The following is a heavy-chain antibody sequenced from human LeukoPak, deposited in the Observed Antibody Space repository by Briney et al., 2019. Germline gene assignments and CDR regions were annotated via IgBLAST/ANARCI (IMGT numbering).Heavy chain of an antibody. Sequence: GGSLRLSCAASGFTFSRFWMNWVRQAPGRGLEWVANIDQSGGRNNYVDSVKGRFTISRDYATNSLYLQMNSLRAEDTAVYYCARGVLTFDYWGQGTLVTVSS. J-gene: IGHJ4*02. CDR3: ARGVLTFDY. CDR1: GFTFSRFW. D-gene: IGHD3-9*01. CDR2: IDQSGGRN. V-gene: IGHV3-7*05.